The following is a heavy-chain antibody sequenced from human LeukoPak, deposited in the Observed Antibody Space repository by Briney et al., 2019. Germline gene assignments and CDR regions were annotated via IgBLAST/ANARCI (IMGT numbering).Heavy chain of an antibody. D-gene: IGHD3-22*01. CDR2: ISFDGSTK. CDR3: ARDYYDSNGYFP. V-gene: IGHV3-30-3*01. Sequence: QPGRSLGLSCAASGFTFSTYALHWVRQAPGKGLEWVAVISFDGSTKYYADSVKGRFTISRDNAKNSLYLQMNSLRDEDTAVYYCARDYYDSNGYFPWGQGTLVTVSS. CDR1: GFTFSTYA. J-gene: IGHJ5*02.